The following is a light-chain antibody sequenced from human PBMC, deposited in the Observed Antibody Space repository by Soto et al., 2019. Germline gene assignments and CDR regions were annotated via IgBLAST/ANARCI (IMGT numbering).Light chain of an antibody. Sequence: DIQMTQSPATLSASVGDRVTITCRASQTIGTWLAWYQQKPGKAPELLIYDASTLEGGVPSRFSGSGSGTEYSLTITSLQPDDFATFYCQQHSSFSRTFGQGTKVDIK. V-gene: IGKV1-5*01. CDR1: QTIGTW. J-gene: IGKJ1*01. CDR3: QQHSSFSRT. CDR2: DAS.